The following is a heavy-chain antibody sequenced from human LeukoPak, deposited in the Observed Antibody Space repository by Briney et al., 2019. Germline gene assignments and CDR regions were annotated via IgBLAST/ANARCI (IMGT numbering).Heavy chain of an antibody. V-gene: IGHV1-2*02. Sequence: ASVRVSCTASGYTFTASYMHWVRQAPGQRLEWMGWINPNSGGTNYAQKFQGTVTMTRDTSISTAYMELSRLRSDDTAVYYCARADDYGDYIGVYYYGMDVWGQGTTVTVSS. CDR3: ARADDYGDYIGVYYYGMDV. D-gene: IGHD4-17*01. J-gene: IGHJ6*02. CDR2: INPNSGGT. CDR1: GYTFTASY.